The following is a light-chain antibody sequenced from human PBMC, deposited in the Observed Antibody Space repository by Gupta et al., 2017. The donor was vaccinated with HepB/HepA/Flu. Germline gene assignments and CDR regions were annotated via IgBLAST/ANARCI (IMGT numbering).Light chain of an antibody. CDR1: QSVNTY. J-gene: IGKJ4*01. V-gene: IGKV3-11*01. CDR2: DAS. Sequence: IVLTQSPATLSVSPGETATLSCRASQSVNTYLAWYQQKRGQAPRLLIYDASTRATGVPDRFSGSGSGTDFTLTSSSREPEDFAVYYWQERYNLISFGGGTRVEIK. CDR3: QERYNLIS.